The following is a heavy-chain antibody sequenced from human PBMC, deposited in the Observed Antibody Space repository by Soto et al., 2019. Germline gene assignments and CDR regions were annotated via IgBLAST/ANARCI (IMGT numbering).Heavy chain of an antibody. CDR2: ISSSSSFI. V-gene: IGHV3-48*01. Sequence: PGGSLRLSCAASGFTFSSYSMNWVRQAPGKGLEWVSYISSSSSFIYYADSVKGRFTISRDNSKNTLYLQMNSLRAEDTAVYYCAGGYIVVVPAAIPLDYWGQGTLVTVSS. J-gene: IGHJ4*02. D-gene: IGHD2-2*02. CDR1: GFTFSSYS. CDR3: AGGYIVVVPAAIPLDY.